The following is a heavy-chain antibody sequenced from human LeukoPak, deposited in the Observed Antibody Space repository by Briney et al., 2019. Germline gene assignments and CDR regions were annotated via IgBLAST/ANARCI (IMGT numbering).Heavy chain of an antibody. D-gene: IGHD2-15*01. J-gene: IGHJ6*02. V-gene: IGHV4-4*07. Sequence: SETLSLTCSVSGGSIGCYYWSWIRQPAGKGLEWIGRVYTRGNTDYNPSLKSRVTMSVDTSKNQFSLRLSSVTAADTAVYYCARGEVGYCTGGTCGYYFYGMDVWGQGTTVTVSS. CDR3: ARGEVGYCTGGTCGYYFYGMDV. CDR2: VYTRGNT. CDR1: GGSIGCYY.